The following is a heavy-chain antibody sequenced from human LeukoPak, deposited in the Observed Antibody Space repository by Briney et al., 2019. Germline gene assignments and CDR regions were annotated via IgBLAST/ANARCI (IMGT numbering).Heavy chain of an antibody. J-gene: IGHJ4*02. CDR2: INPNSGGT. CDR1: GYTFTGYY. CDR3: ARVLCGGGCYPDY. V-gene: IGHV1-2*02. D-gene: IGHD2-15*01. Sequence: ASVKVSCKASGYTFTGYYIHWVRQAPGQGLEWMGWINPNSGGTNYAQKFQGRVTMTRDTSISTAYMELSRLRSDDTAVYYCARVLCGGGCYPDYWGQGTLVTVSS.